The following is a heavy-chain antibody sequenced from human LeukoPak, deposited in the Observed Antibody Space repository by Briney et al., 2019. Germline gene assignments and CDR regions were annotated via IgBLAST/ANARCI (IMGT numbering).Heavy chain of an antibody. J-gene: IGHJ4*02. CDR1: GFTFSSYS. Sequence: GGSLRLSCAASGFTFSSYSMNWVRQAPGKGLEWVSSISSSSSYIYYADSVKGRFTISRDNAKNSLYLQMNSLRAEDRAIYYCTRVGYIDEGIDYWGQGTLVTVSS. CDR2: ISSSSSYI. D-gene: IGHD5-24*01. V-gene: IGHV3-21*06. CDR3: TRVGYIDEGIDY.